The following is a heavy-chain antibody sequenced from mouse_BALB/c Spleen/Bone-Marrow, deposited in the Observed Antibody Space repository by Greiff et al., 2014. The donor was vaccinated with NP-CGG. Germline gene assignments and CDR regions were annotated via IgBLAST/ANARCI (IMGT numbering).Heavy chain of an antibody. CDR2: IYPGNSDT. J-gene: IGHJ2*01. CDR1: GYTFSNYW. D-gene: IGHD3-1*01. CDR3: TTLARTNFDY. V-gene: IGHV1-5*01. Sequence: EVQLQQSGTVLARPGAAVKMSCKASGYTFSNYWMNWVKQRPGQGLEWIGTIYPGNSDTTYNQKFKGKAKLTAVTSTSTAYMVLSSLTNDDSAVYYCTTLARTNFDYWGQGTTLTVSS.